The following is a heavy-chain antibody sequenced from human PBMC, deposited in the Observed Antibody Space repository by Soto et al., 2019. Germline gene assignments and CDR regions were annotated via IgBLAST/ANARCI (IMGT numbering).Heavy chain of an antibody. V-gene: IGHV3-33*01. Sequence: GGSLRLSCAASGFTFSSYGMHWVRQAPGKGLEWVAVIWYDGSNKYYADSVKGRFTISRDNSKNTLYLQMNSLRAEDTAVYYCARDFISDYYDSSGYSSGLLGYWGQGTLVTVSS. D-gene: IGHD3-22*01. J-gene: IGHJ4*02. CDR1: GFTFSSYG. CDR3: ARDFISDYYDSSGYSSGLLGY. CDR2: IWYDGSNK.